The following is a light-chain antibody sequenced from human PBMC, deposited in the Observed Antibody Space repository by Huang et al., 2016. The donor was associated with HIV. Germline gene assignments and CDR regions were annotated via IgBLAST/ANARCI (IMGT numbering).Light chain of an antibody. J-gene: IGKJ1*01. CDR2: GAS. CDR3: QQYNNWPRGT. Sequence: EIVMTQSPATLSVSPGKRATLSCRASQSDNTNLAWYQQKPGQAPGLLVYGASTRATGVPARFSGSGSGTAFTFTISSLQSEDFAVYYCQQYNNWPRGTFGQGTKVEIK. V-gene: IGKV3-15*01. CDR1: QSDNTN.